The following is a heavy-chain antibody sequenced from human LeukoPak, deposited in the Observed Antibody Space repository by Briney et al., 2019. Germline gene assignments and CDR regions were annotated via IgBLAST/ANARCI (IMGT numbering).Heavy chain of an antibody. D-gene: IGHD6-19*01. Sequence: GGSLRLSCAASGFTFSSYWMSWVRQAPGKGLEWVANIKQDGSEKYYVDSVKGRFTISRDNAKNSLYLQINSLRAEDTAVYYCARERDSSAGYFDYWGQGTLVTASS. V-gene: IGHV3-7*01. CDR3: ARERDSSAGYFDY. J-gene: IGHJ4*02. CDR1: GFTFSSYW. CDR2: IKQDGSEK.